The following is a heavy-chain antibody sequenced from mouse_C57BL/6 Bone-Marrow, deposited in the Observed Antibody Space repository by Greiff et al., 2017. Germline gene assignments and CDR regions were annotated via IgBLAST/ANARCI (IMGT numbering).Heavy chain of an antibody. CDR3: ARARVHYYAMDY. D-gene: IGHD2-14*01. V-gene: IGHV5-17*01. CDR1: GFTFSDSG. Sequence: EVKVVESGGGLVKPGGSLKLSCAASGFTFSDSGMHWVRQAPEKGLEWVAYISSGSSTIYYAATVKGRFTISRDNAKNTLFLQMTSLRSEDTAMYYCARARVHYYAMDYWGQGTSVTVSS. CDR2: ISSGSSTI. J-gene: IGHJ4*01.